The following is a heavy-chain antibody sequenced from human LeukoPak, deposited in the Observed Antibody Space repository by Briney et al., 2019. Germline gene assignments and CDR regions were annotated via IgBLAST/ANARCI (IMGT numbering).Heavy chain of an antibody. CDR2: ISSSSSYT. CDR3: AREKMATIDY. D-gene: IGHD5-24*01. V-gene: IGHV3-11*06. CDR1: GFTFSDYY. Sequence: KAGGSLRLSCAAYGFTFSDYYMSWIRQAPGKGLEWVSYISSSSSYTNYADSVKGRFTISRDNAKNSLYLQMNSLRAEDTAVYYCAREKMATIDYWGQGTLVTVSS. J-gene: IGHJ4*02.